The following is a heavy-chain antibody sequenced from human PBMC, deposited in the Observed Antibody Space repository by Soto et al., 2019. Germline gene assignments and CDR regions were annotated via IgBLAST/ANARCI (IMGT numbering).Heavy chain of an antibody. D-gene: IGHD1-20*01. Sequence: QITLKESGPPLVKPTQTLTLTCTFSGFSLSTPGVGVGWLRQPPGKALDYLALIYWDDDKRYSPSLKSRLTITKDTSKNEVVLTMTNMDPVDTATYYCAHRRGGYNWNDAHFDYWGQGTLVTVSS. CDR3: AHRRGGYNWNDAHFDY. V-gene: IGHV2-5*02. CDR2: IYWDDDK. J-gene: IGHJ4*02. CDR1: GFSLSTPGVG.